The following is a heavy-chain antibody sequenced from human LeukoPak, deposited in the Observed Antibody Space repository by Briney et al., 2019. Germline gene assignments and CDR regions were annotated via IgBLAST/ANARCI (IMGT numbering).Heavy chain of an antibody. CDR1: GLDFHDYG. CDR3: ARDLSASWSNLGY. D-gene: IGHD2-8*01. Sequence: GSLPLSSRDLGLDFHDYGMSWGRLAPGKGMARDSGIKLDGGAFFYAGSVKRRFTISRDNDENSLYLQMNSLRAEDTAMYYCARDLSASWSNLGYWGQGTMVTVSS. J-gene: IGHJ4*02. V-gene: IGHV3-20*03. CDR2: IKLDGGAF.